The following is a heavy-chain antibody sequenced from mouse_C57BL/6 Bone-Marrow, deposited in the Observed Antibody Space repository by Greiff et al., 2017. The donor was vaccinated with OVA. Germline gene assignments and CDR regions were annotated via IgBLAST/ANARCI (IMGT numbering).Heavy chain of an antibody. CDR2: INPNNGGT. J-gene: IGHJ4*01. CDR1: GYTFTDYN. Sequence: EVQLVESGPELVKPGASVKMSCKASGYTFTDYNMHWVKQSHGKSLEWIGYINPNNGGTSYNQKFKGKATLTVNKSSSTAYMELRSLTSEDSAVYYCARVPYGSTYYYAMDYWGQGTSVTVSS. D-gene: IGHD1-1*01. CDR3: ARVPYGSTYYYAMDY. V-gene: IGHV1-22*01.